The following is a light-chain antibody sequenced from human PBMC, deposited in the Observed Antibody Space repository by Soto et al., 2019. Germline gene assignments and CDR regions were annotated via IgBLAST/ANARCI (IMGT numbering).Light chain of an antibody. J-gene: IGKJ3*01. CDR3: QQYNKWPLFT. CDR2: GAS. V-gene: IGKV3-15*01. Sequence: ETVLTQSPATFSVSPGERATLSCRASQSIGSNLAWYQQRPGQPPRLLFYGASPRATGVPARFSGSGSGTEFTLTINSLQSEDFALYYCQQYNKWPLFTFGPGTKVDIK. CDR1: QSIGSN.